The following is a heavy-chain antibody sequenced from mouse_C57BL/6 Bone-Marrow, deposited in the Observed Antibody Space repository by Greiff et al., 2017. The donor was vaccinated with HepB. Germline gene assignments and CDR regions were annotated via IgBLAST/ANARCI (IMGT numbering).Heavy chain of an antibody. CDR1: GFNIKDDY. Sequence: EVQLQQSGAELVRPGASVKLSCTASGFNIKDDYMHWVKQRPEQGLEWIGWIDPENGDTEYASKFQGKATITADTSSNTAYLQLSSLTSEDTAVYYCTRDYYGSDAMDYWGQGTSVTGSS. CDR2: IDPENGDT. V-gene: IGHV14-4*01. CDR3: TRDYYGSDAMDY. J-gene: IGHJ4*01. D-gene: IGHD1-1*01.